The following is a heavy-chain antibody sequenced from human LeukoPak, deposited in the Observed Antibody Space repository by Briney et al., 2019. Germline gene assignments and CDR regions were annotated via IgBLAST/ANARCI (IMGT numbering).Heavy chain of an antibody. J-gene: IGHJ4*02. CDR3: ARGAFRLGDLSLYRDFDY. D-gene: IGHD3-16*02. CDR1: GFTFSSYW. Sequence: GGSLRLSCAASGFTFSSYWMSWVRQAPGKGLEWMAVIPYDESDRVYADSVKGRFTISRDNSKNTLYLQMDSLTTEDTAVYFCARGAFRLGDLSLYRDFDYWGQGALVTVSS. V-gene: IGHV3-30-3*01. CDR2: IPYDESDR.